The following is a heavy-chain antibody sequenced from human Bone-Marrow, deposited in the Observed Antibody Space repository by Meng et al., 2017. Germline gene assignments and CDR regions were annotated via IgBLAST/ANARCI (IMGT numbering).Heavy chain of an antibody. Sequence: GGSLRLSCAASGFTFTCCALHWVRQAPGKGLEWVTAISYDGSDKYYADSVKGRFTISRDNSKNTVYLQMNSLRAEDTAVYYCARAYYDFWSGYSPHFDYWGQGTLVTVSS. D-gene: IGHD3-3*01. J-gene: IGHJ4*02. V-gene: IGHV3-30*04. CDR1: GFTFTCCA. CDR3: ARAYYDFWSGYSPHFDY. CDR2: ISYDGSDK.